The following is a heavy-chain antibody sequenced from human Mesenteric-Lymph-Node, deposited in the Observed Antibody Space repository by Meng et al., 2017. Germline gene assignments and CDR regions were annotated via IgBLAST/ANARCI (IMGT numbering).Heavy chain of an antibody. V-gene: IGHV3-23*01. CDR2: ISGSGGST. Sequence: ETLSLTCTVSGYSISSGYYWGWVRQAPGKGLEWVSAISGSGGSTYYADSVKGRFTISRDNSKNTLYLQMNSLRAEDTAVYYCAKSQGPVTMIVVVTLDYWGQGTLVTVSS. CDR1: GYSISSGYY. CDR3: AKSQGPVTMIVVVTLDY. D-gene: IGHD3-22*01. J-gene: IGHJ4*02.